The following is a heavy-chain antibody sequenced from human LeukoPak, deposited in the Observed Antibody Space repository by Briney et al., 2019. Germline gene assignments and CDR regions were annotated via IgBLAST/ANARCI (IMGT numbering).Heavy chain of an antibody. D-gene: IGHD6-19*01. CDR2: INPNSGGT. CDR3: ARGGIAVAGTDSWFDP. V-gene: IGHV1-2*02. CDR1: GFTFTGYY. Sequence: VKVSCKASGFTFTGYYMHWVRQAPGQGLEWMGWINPNSGGTKYAQEFQGRVTMTRDTSISTAYMELSRLRSDDTAVYYCARGGIAVAGTDSWFDPWGQGTLVTVSS. J-gene: IGHJ5*02.